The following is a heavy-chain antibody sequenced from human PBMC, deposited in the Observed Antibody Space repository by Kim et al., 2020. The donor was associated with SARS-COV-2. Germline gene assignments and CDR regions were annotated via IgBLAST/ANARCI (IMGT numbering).Heavy chain of an antibody. CDR3: ARDRRKYYDILTGYHLTYYFDY. J-gene: IGHJ4*02. CDR2: ISSSGSTI. V-gene: IGHV3-48*03. D-gene: IGHD3-9*01. CDR1: GFTFSSYE. Sequence: GGSLRLSCVASGFTFSSYEMNWVRQAPGKGLEWVSYISSSGSTIYYADSVKGRFTISRDNAKNSLYLQMNSLRAEDTAVYYCARDRRKYYDILTGYHLTYYFDYWGQGTLVTVSS.